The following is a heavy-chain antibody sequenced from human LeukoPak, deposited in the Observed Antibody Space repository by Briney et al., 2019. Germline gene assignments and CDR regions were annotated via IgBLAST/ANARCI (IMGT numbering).Heavy chain of an antibody. Sequence: SETLSLTCTVSGGSISSYYWSWIRQPAGKGLEWIGRIYTSGSTNYNPSLKSRVTMSVDTSKNQFSLKLSSVTAADTAVYYCAAADIVVVTATGAVDAFDIWGQGTMVTVSS. CDR3: AAADIVVVTATGAVDAFDI. CDR1: GGSISSYY. CDR2: IYTSGST. V-gene: IGHV4-4*07. J-gene: IGHJ3*02. D-gene: IGHD2-21*02.